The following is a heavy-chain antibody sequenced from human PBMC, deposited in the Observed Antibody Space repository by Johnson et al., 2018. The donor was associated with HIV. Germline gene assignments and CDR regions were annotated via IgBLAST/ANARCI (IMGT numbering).Heavy chain of an antibody. CDR2: IKSKTDGGTT. J-gene: IGHJ3*02. CDR1: GFIFSNAW. V-gene: IGHV3-15*01. Sequence: VQLVESGGGLVKPGGSLRLSCVASGFIFSNAWMSWVRQAPGKGLEWVGRIKSKTDGGTTDYAAPVKGRFTISRDASKNTLYLQMNSLKTEDTAVYYCTTAAAAPYAFDIWGQGTMVTVSS. CDR3: TTAAAAPYAFDI. D-gene: IGHD6-13*01.